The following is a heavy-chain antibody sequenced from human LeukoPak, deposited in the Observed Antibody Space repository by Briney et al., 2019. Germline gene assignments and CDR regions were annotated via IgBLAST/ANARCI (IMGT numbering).Heavy chain of an antibody. Sequence: GASVKVSFKASGYTFTGYYMHWVRQAPGQGLEWMGRINPNSGGTNYAQKFQGRVTMTRDTSISTAYMELSRLRSDDTAVYYCARVIAAAPYGMDVWGQGTTVTVSS. D-gene: IGHD6-13*01. V-gene: IGHV1-2*06. CDR2: INPNSGGT. CDR1: GYTFTGYY. CDR3: ARVIAAAPYGMDV. J-gene: IGHJ6*02.